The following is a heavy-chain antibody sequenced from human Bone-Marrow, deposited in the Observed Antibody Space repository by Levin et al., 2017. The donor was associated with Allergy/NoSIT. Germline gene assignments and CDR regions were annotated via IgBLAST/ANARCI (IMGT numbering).Heavy chain of an antibody. Sequence: PGESLKISCVASGFTVSSNYMRWVRQAPGKGLEWVSLIYSEGTTDYADSVQGRFTISRDKSKNTLYLQMNSLRVEDTAVYYCARDGGVQVGGDYVGQGTLVTVSS. CDR2: IYSEGTT. CDR3: ARDGGVQVGGDY. CDR1: GFTVSSNY. V-gene: IGHV3-66*01. D-gene: IGHD2-8*02. J-gene: IGHJ4*02.